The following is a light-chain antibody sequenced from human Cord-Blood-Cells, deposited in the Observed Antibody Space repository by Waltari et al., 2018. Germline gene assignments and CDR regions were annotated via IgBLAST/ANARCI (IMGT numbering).Light chain of an antibody. V-gene: IGKV1-39*01. J-gene: IGKJ4*02. Sequence: DIHMTQSPSSLSASVGDRLTITFPASQSISSYLNWYQQKPGKAPKLLIYAASSLQSGVPSRFCGSGSGTDFTLTISSLQPEDFATYYCQQSYSTLLTFGGGTKV. CDR3: QQSYSTLLT. CDR2: AAS. CDR1: QSISSY.